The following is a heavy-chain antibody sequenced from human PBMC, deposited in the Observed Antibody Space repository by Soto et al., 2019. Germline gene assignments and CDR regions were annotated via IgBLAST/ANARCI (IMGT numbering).Heavy chain of an antibody. Sequence: PSETLSLTCTVYGGSFSGHYWSWIRQPPGKGLEWIGYIYHSGSTYYNPSLKSRVTISVDRSKNQFSLKLSSVTAADTAVYYCARGGFHYYYGMDVWGQGTTVTVSS. V-gene: IGHV4-34*01. CDR3: ARGGFHYYYGMDV. CDR1: GGSFSGHY. CDR2: IYHSGST. J-gene: IGHJ6*02.